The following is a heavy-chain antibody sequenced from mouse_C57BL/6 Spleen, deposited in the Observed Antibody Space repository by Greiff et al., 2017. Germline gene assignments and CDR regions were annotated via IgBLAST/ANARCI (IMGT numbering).Heavy chain of an antibody. V-gene: IGHV1-66*01. CDR1: GYSFTSYY. CDR2: IYPGSGNT. D-gene: IGHD2-4*01. Sequence: VKLQESGPELVKPGASVKISCKASGYSFTSYYIHWVKQRPGQGLEWIGWIYPGSGNTKYNEKFKGKATLTADTSSSTAYMQLSSLTSEDSAVYYCARGDYEIAYWGQGTLVTVSA. J-gene: IGHJ3*01. CDR3: ARGDYEIAY.